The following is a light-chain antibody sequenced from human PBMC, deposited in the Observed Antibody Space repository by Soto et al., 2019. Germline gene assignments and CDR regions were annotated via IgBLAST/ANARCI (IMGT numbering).Light chain of an antibody. CDR3: QQYNNWPRT. CDR2: AAS. Sequence: EIVMTQSPATLSVSPGERATLSCRASQSVSSNLAWYQQKPGQAPRLLIYAASTRATGIPARFSGSGSGTDFTLTISSLQSEDFAVYYCQQYNNWPRTFGPWTKVDIK. CDR1: QSVSSN. J-gene: IGKJ3*01. V-gene: IGKV3-15*01.